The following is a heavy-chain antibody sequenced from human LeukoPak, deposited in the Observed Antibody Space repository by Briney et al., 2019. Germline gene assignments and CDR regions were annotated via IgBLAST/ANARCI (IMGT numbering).Heavy chain of an antibody. D-gene: IGHD6-25*01. CDR1: GGSFSGYY. J-gene: IGHJ3*02. CDR3: ARHFFVGSEDALDI. Sequence: SETLSLTCAVYGGSFSGYYWSWIRQPPGKGLEWIGEINHSGSTNYNPSLKSRVTISVDTSKNQFSLKVTSVTAADTAVYYCARHFFVGSEDALDIWGQGTMVTVSS. CDR2: INHSGST. V-gene: IGHV4-34*01.